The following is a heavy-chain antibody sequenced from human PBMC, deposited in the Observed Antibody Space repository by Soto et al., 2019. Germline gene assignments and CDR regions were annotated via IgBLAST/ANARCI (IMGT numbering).Heavy chain of an antibody. CDR3: ARGVGSGTYYDQYNWFDP. CDR1: GYTFTNYG. D-gene: IGHD3-10*01. Sequence: QVQLVQSGAEVKKPGASVKVPCKASGYTFTNYGISWVRQAPGQGLEWMGWFNTYNGNTNHAQKFQGRVTMTTDTSTSTAYMELRSLRSDDTAVYYCARGVGSGTYYDQYNWFDPWGQGTLVTVSS. J-gene: IGHJ5*02. V-gene: IGHV1-18*01. CDR2: FNTYNGNT.